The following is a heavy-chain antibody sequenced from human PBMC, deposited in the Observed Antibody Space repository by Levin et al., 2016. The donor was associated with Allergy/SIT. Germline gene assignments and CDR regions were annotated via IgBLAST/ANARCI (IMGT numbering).Heavy chain of an antibody. D-gene: IGHD3-22*01. CDR2: ISGSGGST. CDR1: GFTFSSYA. J-gene: IGHJ4*02. CDR3: AKDRRLYYYDSSGYYDY. V-gene: IGHV3-23*01. Sequence: GGSLRLSCAASGFTFSSYAMSWVRQAPGKGLEWVSAISGSGGSTYYADSVKGRFTISRDNSKNTLYLQMNSLRAEDTAVYYCAKDRRLYYYDSSGYYDYWGQGTLVTVSS.